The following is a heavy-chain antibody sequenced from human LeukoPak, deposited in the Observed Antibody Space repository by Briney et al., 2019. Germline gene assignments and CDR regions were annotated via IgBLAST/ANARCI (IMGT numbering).Heavy chain of an antibody. CDR1: GGSTSSYY. J-gene: IGHJ5*02. D-gene: IGHD3-3*01. V-gene: IGHV3-9*02. Sequence: LSLTCTVSGGSTSSYYWSWVRQPPGKGLEWVSGITWTSGSRVYADSVKGRFTISRDNAKNSLYLQMNSLRAEDTAVYYCARGFLDNWGFDPWGQGTLVTVSS. CDR2: ITWTSGSR. CDR3: ARGFLDNWGFDP.